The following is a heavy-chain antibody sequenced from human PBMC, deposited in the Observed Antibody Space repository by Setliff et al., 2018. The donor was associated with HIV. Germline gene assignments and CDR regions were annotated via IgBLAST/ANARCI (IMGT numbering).Heavy chain of an antibody. CDR2: INVYNGDT. D-gene: IGHD3-10*01. CDR1: GYPFSNFG. CDR3: ATDRTQTGISMVRGRIVDPARYPLDY. V-gene: IGHV1-18*01. Sequence: ASVKVSCKASGYPFSNFGASWVRQAPGQGLEWMAWINVYNGDTNFALKFQGRVTLTKDTSTETAYMELESLRSDDTAVYYCATDRTQTGISMVRGRIVDPARYPLDYWGQGTLVTVSS. J-gene: IGHJ4*02.